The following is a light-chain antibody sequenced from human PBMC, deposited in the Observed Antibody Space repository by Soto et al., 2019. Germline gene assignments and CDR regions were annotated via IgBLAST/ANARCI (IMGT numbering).Light chain of an antibody. CDR2: GAS. J-gene: IGKJ2*01. CDR3: HQYGSLYT. Sequence: EIVLTQSPGTLSLSPGERATLSCRASQSVRSSYLAWYQQKPGQAPRLLIYGASSRATGIPDRFSGSGSGTDFTLTISRLEPEDFAVYYCHQYGSLYTFGQGTKLEI. V-gene: IGKV3-20*01. CDR1: QSVRSSY.